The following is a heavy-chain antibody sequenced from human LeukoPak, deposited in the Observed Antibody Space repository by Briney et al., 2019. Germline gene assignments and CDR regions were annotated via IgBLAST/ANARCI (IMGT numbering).Heavy chain of an antibody. CDR2: IRSKAHGGTA. V-gene: IGHV3-49*04. CDR1: GFTFSDYA. D-gene: IGHD6-19*01. CDR3: SRAHSTGWLGINDY. Sequence: GRSLRLSCTASGFTFSDYAVTWVRQAPGKGLEWVGFIRSKAHGGTADYATSVKGRFTISRDDSKTIAYLQMDSLKTEDTAVYYCSRAHSTGWLGINDYWGQGALVTVSS. J-gene: IGHJ4*02.